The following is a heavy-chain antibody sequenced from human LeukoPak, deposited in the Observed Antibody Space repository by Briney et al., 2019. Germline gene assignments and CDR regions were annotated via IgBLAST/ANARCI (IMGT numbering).Heavy chain of an antibody. V-gene: IGHV3-53*01. D-gene: IGHD6-6*01. CDR2: IYSGGST. CDR3: AGAQGISARW. CDR1: GFTFSSYE. Sequence: GGSLGLSCAASGFTFSSYEMNWVRQAPGKGLEWVSVIYSGGSTYYADSVKGRFTISRDNSKNTLYLQMNSLRAEDTAVYYCAGAQGISARWWGQGTLVTVSS. J-gene: IGHJ4*02.